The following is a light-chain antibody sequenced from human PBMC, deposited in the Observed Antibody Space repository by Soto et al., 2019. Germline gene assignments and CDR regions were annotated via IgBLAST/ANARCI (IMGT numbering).Light chain of an antibody. J-gene: IGKJ5*01. Sequence: DIVMTQSPGTLSLSPGERATLSCRASQSVSSSYLAWYQQKPGQAPRLLIYDASNRATGIPARFSGSGSGTDFTLTISSLEPEDFAVYYCQHRMNWPLTFGQGTRLEIK. CDR1: QSVSSSY. V-gene: IGKV3-11*01. CDR3: QHRMNWPLT. CDR2: DAS.